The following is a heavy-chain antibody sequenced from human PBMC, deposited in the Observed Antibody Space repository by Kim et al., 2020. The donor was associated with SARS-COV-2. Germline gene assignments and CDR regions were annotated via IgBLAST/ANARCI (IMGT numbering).Heavy chain of an antibody. J-gene: IGHJ4*02. CDR2: INHSGST. CDR1: GGSFSGYY. CDR3: ARGVASYGWRG. D-gene: IGHD5-18*01. Sequence: SETLSLTCAVYGGSFSGYYWSWIRQPPGKGLEWIGEINHSGSTNYNPSLKSRVTISVDTSKNQFSLKLSSVTAADTAVYYCARGVASYGWRGWGQGTLVTVSS. V-gene: IGHV4-34*01.